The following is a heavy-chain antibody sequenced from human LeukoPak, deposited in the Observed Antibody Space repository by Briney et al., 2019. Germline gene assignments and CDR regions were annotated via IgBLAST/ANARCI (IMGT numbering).Heavy chain of an antibody. Sequence: GGSLRLSCAVSGLTFTNAWMTWVRQTPGKGLEWVGRIKSKSEGGTTDYAAPVKGRFTISRDDSKNTLYLQIISLKTEDTAVFYCATIYSSRSSSRYWGQGTVVTVSS. V-gene: IGHV3-15*01. D-gene: IGHD6-6*01. CDR2: IKSKSEGGTT. J-gene: IGHJ4*02. CDR1: GLTFTNAW. CDR3: ATIYSSRSSSRY.